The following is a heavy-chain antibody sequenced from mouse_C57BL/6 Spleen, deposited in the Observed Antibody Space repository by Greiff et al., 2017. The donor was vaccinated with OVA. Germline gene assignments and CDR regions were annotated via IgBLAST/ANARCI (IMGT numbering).Heavy chain of an antibody. CDR2: INPYNGDT. D-gene: IGHD1-1*01. V-gene: IGHV1-20*01. J-gene: IGHJ1*03. CDR1: GYSFTGYF. Sequence: VHVKQSGPELVKPGDSVKISCKASGYSFTGYFMNWVMQSHGKSLEWIGRINPYNGDTFYNQKFKGKATLTVDKSSSTAHMELRSLTSEDSAVYYCAREKIYYGSSDGYFDVWGTGTTVTVSS. CDR3: AREKIYYGSSDGYFDV.